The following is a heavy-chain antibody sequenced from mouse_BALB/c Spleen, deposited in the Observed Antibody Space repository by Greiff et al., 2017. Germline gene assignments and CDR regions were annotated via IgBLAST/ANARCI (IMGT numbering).Heavy chain of an antibody. CDR2: ISTYYGDA. Sequence: QVHVKQSGAELVRPGVSVKISCKGSGYTFTDYAMHWVKQSHAKSLEWIGVISTYYGDASYNQKFKGKATMTVDKSSSTAYMELARLTSEDSAIYYCARYYRYDEGGYFDYWGQGTTLTVSS. D-gene: IGHD2-14*01. CDR3: ARYYRYDEGGYFDY. V-gene: IGHV1S137*01. J-gene: IGHJ2*01. CDR1: GYTFTDYA.